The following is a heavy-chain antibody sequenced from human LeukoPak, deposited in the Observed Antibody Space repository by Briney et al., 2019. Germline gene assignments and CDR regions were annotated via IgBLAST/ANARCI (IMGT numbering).Heavy chain of an antibody. Sequence: PSQTLSLTCAISGDSVSSSSAAWNWIRQSPSRGLEWLGRTYYRSKWYNDYAVSVRSRITVNPDTSKNQFSLQLNSVTPEDTAVYYCAREDYGGKSGTYFDYWGQGTLVTVSS. V-gene: IGHV6-1*01. CDR3: AREDYGGKSGTYFDY. CDR2: TYYRSKWYN. J-gene: IGHJ4*02. D-gene: IGHD4-23*01. CDR1: GDSVSSSSAA.